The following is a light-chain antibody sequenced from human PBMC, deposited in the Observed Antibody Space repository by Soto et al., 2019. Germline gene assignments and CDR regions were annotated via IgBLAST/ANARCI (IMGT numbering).Light chain of an antibody. CDR2: AAS. CDR3: QQSYSTRWT. Sequence: DIQMTQSPSSLSACVGDRVTITCRASRSVSTNLNWYQQKPGKAPKVLIYAASSLQRGVPSRFSGSGFGTDFTLTISSLEPEDFETYYCQQSYSTRWTFGQGTKVDIK. V-gene: IGKV1-39*01. CDR1: RSVSTN. J-gene: IGKJ1*01.